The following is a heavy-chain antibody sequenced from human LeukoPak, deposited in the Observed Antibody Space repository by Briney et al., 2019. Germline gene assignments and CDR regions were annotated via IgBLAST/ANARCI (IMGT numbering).Heavy chain of an antibody. J-gene: IGHJ5*02. CDR3: ARARGNTYYYGSGSFFRGGHPNWFDP. CDR1: GFTVSSNY. Sequence: PTGGSLRLSCAASGFTVSSNYMSWVRQAPGKGLEWVSVIYSGGSTYYADSVKGRFTISRDNSKNTLYLQMNSLRAEDTAVYYCARARGNTYYYGSGSFFRGGHPNWFDPWGQGTLVTVSS. CDR2: IYSGGST. V-gene: IGHV3-53*01. D-gene: IGHD3-10*01.